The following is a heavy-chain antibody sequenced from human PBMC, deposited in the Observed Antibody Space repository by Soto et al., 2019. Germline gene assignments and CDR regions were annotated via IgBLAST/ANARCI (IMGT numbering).Heavy chain of an antibody. J-gene: IGHJ6*02. V-gene: IGHV5-51*01. CDR1: GYSFTSYW. Sequence: GESLKISCKGSGYSFTSYWIGWVRQMPGKGLEWMGIIYPGDSDTRYSPSFQGQVTISADKSIITAYLQWSSLKASDTAMYYCARLDGASWQLGDYYYYGMDVWGQGTTVTVSS. D-gene: IGHD6-6*01. CDR2: IYPGDSDT. CDR3: ARLDGASWQLGDYYYYGMDV.